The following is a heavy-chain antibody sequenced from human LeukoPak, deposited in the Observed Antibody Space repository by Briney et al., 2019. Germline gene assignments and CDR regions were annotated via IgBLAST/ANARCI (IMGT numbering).Heavy chain of an antibody. CDR3: ARVSPEYCGGDCYSY. J-gene: IGHJ4*02. CDR1: GYTFTGYY. V-gene: IGHV1-2*02. Sequence: ASVKVSCKASGYTFTGYYMHWVRQAPGQGLEWMGWINPNSGGTNYAQKFQGRVTMTRDTSISTAYMELSRLRSDDTAVYYCARVSPEYCGGDCYSYWGQGTLVTVSP. CDR2: INPNSGGT. D-gene: IGHD2-21*02.